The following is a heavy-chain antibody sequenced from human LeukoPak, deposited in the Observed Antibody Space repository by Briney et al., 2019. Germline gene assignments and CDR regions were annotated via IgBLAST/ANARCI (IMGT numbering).Heavy chain of an antibody. J-gene: IGHJ4*02. Sequence: EGSLRLSCAASGFTFSSYGMHWVRQAPGKGLEWVAVIWYDGSNKYYADSVKGRFTISRDNSKNTLYLQMNSLRAEDTAVYYCARDTVLYSSGWNFDYWGQGTLVTVSS. CDR2: IWYDGSNK. CDR1: GFTFSSYG. CDR3: ARDTVLYSSGWNFDY. V-gene: IGHV3-33*01. D-gene: IGHD6-19*01.